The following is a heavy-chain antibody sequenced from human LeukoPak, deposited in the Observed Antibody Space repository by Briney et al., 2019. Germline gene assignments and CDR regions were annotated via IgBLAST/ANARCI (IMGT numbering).Heavy chain of an antibody. V-gene: IGHV5-51*01. D-gene: IGHD3-22*01. Sequence: GESLKISCKGSGYSFSTYWIAWVRQMPGKGLEWMGIIYLGDSSTRYSPSFQGQVTISADKSISTAYLQWSSLKASDTAMYYCARPAGSSGFLDHWGQGTLVTVSS. CDR3: ARPAGSSGFLDH. CDR2: IYLGDSST. CDR1: GYSFSTYW. J-gene: IGHJ5*02.